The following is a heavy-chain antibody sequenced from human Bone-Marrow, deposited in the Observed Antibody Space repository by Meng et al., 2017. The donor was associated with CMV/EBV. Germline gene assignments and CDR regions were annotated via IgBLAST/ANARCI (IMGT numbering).Heavy chain of an antibody. V-gene: IGHV3-7*01. CDR2: IKQDGSEK. CDR1: GFTFSSYW. J-gene: IGHJ5*02. D-gene: IGHD2-8*01. Sequence: GESLKISCAASGFTFSSYWMSWVRQAPGKGLEWVANIKQDGSEKYYVDSVKGRFTISRDNAKNSLYLQMNSLRAEDTAVYYCARRPASTTKYCTNGVCSQHTTNWFDPWGQGTLVTVSS. CDR3: ARRPASTTKYCTNGVCSQHTTNWFDP.